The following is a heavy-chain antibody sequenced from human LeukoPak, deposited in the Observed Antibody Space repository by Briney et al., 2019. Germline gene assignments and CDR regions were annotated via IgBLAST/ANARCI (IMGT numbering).Heavy chain of an antibody. V-gene: IGHV1-2*06. J-gene: IGHJ4*02. CDR1: GYTFTDYY. Sequence: ASVKVSCKASGYTFTDYYIHWVRQAPGQGLEWMGRINPNSGGTNYAQKFQGRVTMTRDTPINTAYMEPSRLRSDDTAVYYCATTFDYGDFYWGQGTLVTVSS. CDR2: INPNSGGT. D-gene: IGHD4-17*01. CDR3: ATTFDYGDFY.